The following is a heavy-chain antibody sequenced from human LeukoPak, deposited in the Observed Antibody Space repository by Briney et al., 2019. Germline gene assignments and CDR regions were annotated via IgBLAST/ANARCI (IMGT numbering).Heavy chain of an antibody. J-gene: IGHJ4*02. D-gene: IGHD3-22*01. CDR1: GYSFSSVYC. Sequence: SETLSLTCTVSGYSFSSVYCWGWIRQPPGKELEWIAILHHSGSTYYKPSLKNRVTMSVDTSKNQFSLKLSSVTAADTAVYYCAIDRSGYYSIDYWGQGILVTVSS. V-gene: IGHV4-38-2*02. CDR3: AIDRSGYYSIDY. CDR2: LHHSGST.